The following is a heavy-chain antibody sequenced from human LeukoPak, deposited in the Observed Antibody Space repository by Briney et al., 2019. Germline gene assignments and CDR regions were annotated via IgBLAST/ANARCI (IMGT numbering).Heavy chain of an antibody. Sequence: GRSLRLSCAASGFTFDDYAMHWVRQAPGKGLEWVSGISWNSGSIGYADSVKGRFTISRGNAKNSLYLQMNSLRAEDTALYYCAKTPVAVSSALAYYFDYWGQGTLVTVSS. CDR2: ISWNSGSI. J-gene: IGHJ4*02. V-gene: IGHV3-9*01. CDR1: GFTFDDYA. D-gene: IGHD6-19*01. CDR3: AKTPVAVSSALAYYFDY.